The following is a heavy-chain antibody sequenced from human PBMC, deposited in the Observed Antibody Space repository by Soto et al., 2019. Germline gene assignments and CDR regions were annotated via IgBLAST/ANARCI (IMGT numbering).Heavy chain of an antibody. J-gene: IGHJ2*01. V-gene: IGHV3-74*01. CDR1: GFTFSSYW. CDR2: INSDGSNT. Sequence: EVQLVESGGGLVQPGGSLRLSCAASGFTFSSYWMHWVRQAPGKGLVWVSRINSDGSNTNYADSVKGRFTISRDNAKNTLYLQMNSLRAEDTAVYYCARGGSLNWSFDLWGRGTLVTGSS. CDR3: ARGGSLNWSFDL. D-gene: IGHD1-26*01.